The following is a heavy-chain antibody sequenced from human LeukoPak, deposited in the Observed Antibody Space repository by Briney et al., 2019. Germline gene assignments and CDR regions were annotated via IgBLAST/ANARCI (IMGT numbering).Heavy chain of an antibody. V-gene: IGHV3-53*01. CDR2: FYSGGRP. D-gene: IGHD1-26*01. Sequence: XCAXXGFXVXSNYMTWVRQAPGKGLDWISIFYSGGRPHYADSMKGRFIISRDNSKNTLYLQMNSLRTEDTAVYYCARRRSGSPDDAFDIWGRGTLVTVSS. CDR3: ARRRSGSPDDAFDI. CDR1: GFXVXSNY. J-gene: IGHJ3*02.